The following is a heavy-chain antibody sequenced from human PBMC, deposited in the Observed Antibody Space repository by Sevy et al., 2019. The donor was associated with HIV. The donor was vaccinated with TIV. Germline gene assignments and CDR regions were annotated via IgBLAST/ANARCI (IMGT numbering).Heavy chain of an antibody. CDR3: AGRGGYSGYDPVAFGI. CDR2: ISYDGSNK. J-gene: IGHJ3*02. CDR1: GFTFSSYA. Sequence: GGSLRLSCAASGFTFSSYAMHWVRQAPGKGLEWVAVISYDGSNKYYADSVKGRFTISRDNSKNTLYLQMNSLRAEDTAVYYCAGRGGYSGYDPVAFGIWGQGTMVTVSS. V-gene: IGHV3-30*03. D-gene: IGHD5-12*01.